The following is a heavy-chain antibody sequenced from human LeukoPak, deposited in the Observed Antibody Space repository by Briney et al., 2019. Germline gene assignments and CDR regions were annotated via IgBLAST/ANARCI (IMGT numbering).Heavy chain of an antibody. J-gene: IGHJ6*02. CDR3: ARGAYSSSWYVPYRYLDYYYGMDV. D-gene: IGHD6-13*01. V-gene: IGHV1-69*13. Sequence: SVKVSCKASGGTFSSYAISWVRQAPGQGLEWMGGIIPIFGTANYAQKFQGRVTITADESASTAYMELSSLRSEDTAVYYCARGAYSSSWYVPYRYLDYYYGMDVWGQGTTVTVSS. CDR2: IIPIFGTA. CDR1: GGTFSSYA.